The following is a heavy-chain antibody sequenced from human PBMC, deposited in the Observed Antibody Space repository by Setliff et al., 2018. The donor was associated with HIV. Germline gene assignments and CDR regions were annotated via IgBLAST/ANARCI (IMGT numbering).Heavy chain of an antibody. V-gene: IGHV3-9*01. J-gene: IGHJ6*03. D-gene: IGHD1-1*01. CDR3: AKDGHDQDHYYHMDV. CDR1: GFIFDDYA. Sequence: GGSLRLSCAASGFIFDDYAMHWVRQVPGKGLEWVSFITWNSDNIGYADSVEGRFTISRDNNKNTLYLQMNSLRAEDTAVYYCAKDGHDQDHYYHMDVWGKGTTVTVSS. CDR2: ITWNSDNI.